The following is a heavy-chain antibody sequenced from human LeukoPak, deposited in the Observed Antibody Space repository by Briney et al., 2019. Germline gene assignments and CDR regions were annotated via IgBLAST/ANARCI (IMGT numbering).Heavy chain of an antibody. V-gene: IGHV3-23*01. Sequence: PGGSLRLSCAASGFTFTSYAMTWVRQAPGKGLEWVSSISSNGGSTYYADSVKGRFTISRANSKSTVYLQMNSLRAEDTAVYYCAKDRSYGHFDYWGQGTLVAVSS. CDR1: GFTFTSYA. CDR2: ISSNGGST. D-gene: IGHD5-18*01. J-gene: IGHJ4*02. CDR3: AKDRSYGHFDY.